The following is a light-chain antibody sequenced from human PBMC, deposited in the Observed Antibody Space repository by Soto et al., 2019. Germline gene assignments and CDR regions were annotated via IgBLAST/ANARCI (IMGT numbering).Light chain of an antibody. CDR3: SSYTRTSTLYV. V-gene: IGLV2-14*03. CDR2: DVS. Sequence: QSALTQPASVSGSPGQSITISGTGTSSDIGGYNYVSWYQQLPGKVPKPIIYDVSTRPSGVSDRFSGSKSGNADSLTISGRQAEDEADYYCSSYTRTSTLYVFGTGTMLTVL. CDR1: SSDIGGYNY. J-gene: IGLJ1*01.